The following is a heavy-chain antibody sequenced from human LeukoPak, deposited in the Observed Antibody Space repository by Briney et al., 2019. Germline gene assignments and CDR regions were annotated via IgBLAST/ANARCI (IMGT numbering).Heavy chain of an antibody. V-gene: IGHV1-24*01. Sequence: ASVKVSCKVSGYTLTELSMHWVRQAPGKGLEWMGGFDPEDGETIYAQKFQGRVTITEDTSTDTAYMELSSLRSEDTAVYYCATDLTRATDYWGQGTLVTVSS. CDR1: GYTLTELS. J-gene: IGHJ4*02. CDR2: FDPEDGET. CDR3: ATDLTRATDY.